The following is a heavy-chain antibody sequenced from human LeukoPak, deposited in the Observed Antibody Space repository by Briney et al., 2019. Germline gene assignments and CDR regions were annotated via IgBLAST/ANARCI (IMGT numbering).Heavy chain of an antibody. V-gene: IGHV4-39*07. CDR2: IYYSGST. CDR1: GGSISSSTNY. Sequence: SETLSLTCTVSGGSISSSTNYWGWIRQPPGKSLEWIGGIYYSGSTHNNPSLKSRVTISVDTSKNQFSLRLRSVTTADTAVYYCARSGEISGSRSAFDIWGQGTMVTVSS. J-gene: IGHJ3*02. D-gene: IGHD3-16*01. CDR3: ARSGEISGSRSAFDI.